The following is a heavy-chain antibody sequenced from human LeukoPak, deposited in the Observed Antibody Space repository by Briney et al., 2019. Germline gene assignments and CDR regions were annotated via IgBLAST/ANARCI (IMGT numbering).Heavy chain of an antibody. Sequence: GGSLRLSCAASGFAFSDYYMSWIRQAPGKGLEWVSYISSSGSTIYYADSVKGRFTISGDNSKNTLYLQMNSLRAEDTAVYYCAKEDPVGYCSGGSCYGRKPKDYWGQGTLVTVSS. CDR1: GFAFSDYY. D-gene: IGHD2-15*01. CDR2: ISSSGSTI. J-gene: IGHJ4*02. V-gene: IGHV3-11*01. CDR3: AKEDPVGYCSGGSCYGRKPKDY.